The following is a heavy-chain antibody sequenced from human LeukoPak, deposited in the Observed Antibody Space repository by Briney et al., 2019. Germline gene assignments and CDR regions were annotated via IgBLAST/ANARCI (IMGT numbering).Heavy chain of an antibody. D-gene: IGHD3-10*01. J-gene: IGHJ4*02. CDR1: GYTFTGYY. Sequence: ASVKVSCKASGYTFTGYYMHWVRQAPGQGLEWMGWINPNSGGTNYAQKFQGRVTMTRDTSISTAYMELSRLRSDDTAVYYCARVLYGSGSYSSDYWGQGTLVTVSS. CDR3: ARVLYGSGSYSSDY. CDR2: INPNSGGT. V-gene: IGHV1-2*02.